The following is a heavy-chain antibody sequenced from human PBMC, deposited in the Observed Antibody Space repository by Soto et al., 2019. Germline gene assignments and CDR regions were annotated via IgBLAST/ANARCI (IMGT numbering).Heavy chain of an antibody. V-gene: IGHV4-30-4*01. CDR3: ARDRSSDYGDSGSIDY. D-gene: IGHD4-17*01. CDR1: GGSISSGDYY. CDR2: IYYSGST. J-gene: IGHJ4*02. Sequence: SETLSLTCTVSGGSISSGDYYWSWIRQPPGKGLEWIGYIYYSGSTYYNPSLKSRVTISVDTSKNQFSLKLSSVTAADTAVYYCARDRSSDYGDSGSIDYWGQGTLVTVSS.